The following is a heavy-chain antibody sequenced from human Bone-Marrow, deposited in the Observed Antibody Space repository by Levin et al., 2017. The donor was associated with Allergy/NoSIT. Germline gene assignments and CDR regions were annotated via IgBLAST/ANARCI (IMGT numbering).Heavy chain of an antibody. CDR1: GFTFSRNG. CDR3: AKDQSARYYYYGMDV. D-gene: IGHD3-10*01. V-gene: IGHV3-30*18. Sequence: GGSLRLSCEASGFTFSRNGMHWVRQAPGKGLEWVAVISDDGSQKNHADSVKGRFTISRDNSKNMLFLEMNSLRAEDTALYYCAKDQSARYYYYGMDVWGQGTTVTVSS. J-gene: IGHJ6*02. CDR2: ISDDGSQK.